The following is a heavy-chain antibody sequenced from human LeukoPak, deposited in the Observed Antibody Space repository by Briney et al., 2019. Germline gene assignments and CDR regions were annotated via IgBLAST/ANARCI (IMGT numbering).Heavy chain of an antibody. J-gene: IGHJ4*02. CDR2: ISGSGGST. CDR3: AKYQQLVFFDY. Sequence: PSETLSLTCAVSGGSISSSNWWSWVRQPPGKGLEWVSAISGSGGSTYYADSVKGRFTISRDNSKNTLYLQMNSLRAEDTAVYYCAKYQQLVFFDYWGQGTLVTVSS. D-gene: IGHD6-13*01. CDR1: GGSISSSN. V-gene: IGHV3-23*01.